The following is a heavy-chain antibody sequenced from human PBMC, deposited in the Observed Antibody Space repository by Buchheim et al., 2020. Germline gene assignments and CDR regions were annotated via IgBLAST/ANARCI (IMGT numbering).Heavy chain of an antibody. Sequence: EVQLLESGGGLVQPGGSLRLSCAASGFTFSSYAMHWVRQAPGKGLEYVSAISSNGGSTYYANSVKGRFTISRDNSKNTLYFQMGSLRAEDMAVYYCASSSGWYGAFDYWGQGTL. V-gene: IGHV3-64*01. CDR3: ASSSGWYGAFDY. J-gene: IGHJ4*02. CDR1: GFTFSSYA. D-gene: IGHD6-19*01. CDR2: ISSNGGST.